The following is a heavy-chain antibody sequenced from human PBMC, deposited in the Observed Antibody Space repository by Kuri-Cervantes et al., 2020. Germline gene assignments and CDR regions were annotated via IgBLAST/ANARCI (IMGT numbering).Heavy chain of an antibody. J-gene: IGHJ4*02. D-gene: IGHD2-2*01. CDR3: ARAVHQLLIDY. V-gene: IGHV3-30*03. Sequence: LSLTCAASGFTFSSYGMHWVRQAPGKGLEWVAVISYDGSNKYYADSVKGRFTISRDNSKNSLYLQMNSLRDEDTAVYYCARAVHQLLIDYWGQGTLVTVSS. CDR2: ISYDGSNK. CDR1: GFTFSSYG.